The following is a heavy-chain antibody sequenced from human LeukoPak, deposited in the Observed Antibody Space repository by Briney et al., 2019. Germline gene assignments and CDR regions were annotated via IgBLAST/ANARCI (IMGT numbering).Heavy chain of an antibody. CDR3: ARLTYYYDSSGYPTLY. CDR2: IYYSGST. Sequence: SETLSLTCTVSGGSISSSSYYWGWIRQPPGKGLEWIGSIYYSGSTYYNPSLKSRVTISVDTSKNQFSLKLSSVTAADTAVYYCARLTYYYDSSGYPTLYWGQGTLVTVSS. V-gene: IGHV4-39*01. J-gene: IGHJ4*02. D-gene: IGHD3-22*01. CDR1: GGSISSSSYY.